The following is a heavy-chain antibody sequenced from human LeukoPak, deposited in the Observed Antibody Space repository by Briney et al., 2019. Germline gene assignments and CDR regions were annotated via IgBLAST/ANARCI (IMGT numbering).Heavy chain of an antibody. D-gene: IGHD4-17*01. CDR2: ISWNSGSI. V-gene: IGHV3-9*01. J-gene: IGHJ4*02. CDR3: ARRSSYGDFLYYFDY. CDR1: GFTFDDYA. Sequence: GRSLRLSCAASGFTFDDYAMRWVRQAPGKGLEGVSGISWNSGSIGYADSVKGRVTISRDNAKNSLYLQMNSLRAEDTALYYCARRSSYGDFLYYFDYWGQGTLVTVSS.